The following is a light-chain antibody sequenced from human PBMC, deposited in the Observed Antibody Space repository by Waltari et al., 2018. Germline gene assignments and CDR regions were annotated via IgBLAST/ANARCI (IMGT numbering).Light chain of an antibody. Sequence: DIVMTQSPDSLAVSLGERATFNCKSSQSVLYSSNNKNYLAWYQQKPGQPPKLLIYWASTRESGVPVRFIGNGSGTDFTLTISSLQAEDVAVYYCQQYYSSPWTFGQGTKVEIK. J-gene: IGKJ1*01. CDR3: QQYYSSPWT. CDR2: WAS. V-gene: IGKV4-1*01. CDR1: QSVLYSSNNKNY.